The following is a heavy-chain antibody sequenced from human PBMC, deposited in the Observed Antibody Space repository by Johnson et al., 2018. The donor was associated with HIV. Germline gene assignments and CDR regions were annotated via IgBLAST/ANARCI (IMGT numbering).Heavy chain of an antibody. Sequence: VQLVESGGDLVKPGGSLRLSCAASGFTFSTYDMHWVRQTTGKSLEWVSAMGTAGDTYYPGSVKGRFTISRENAKNSLYLQMNSLRAGDTAVYYCARSGHYELNAFDIWGQGTMVTVSS. V-gene: IGHV3-13*01. CDR3: ARSGHYELNAFDI. D-gene: IGHD4-17*01. CDR2: MGTAGDT. J-gene: IGHJ3*02. CDR1: GFTFSTYD.